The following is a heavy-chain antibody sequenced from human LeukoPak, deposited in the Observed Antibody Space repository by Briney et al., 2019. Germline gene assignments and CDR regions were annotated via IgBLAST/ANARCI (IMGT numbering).Heavy chain of an antibody. J-gene: IGHJ4*02. CDR3: AKDRRAAAGPPYYFDN. CDR2: ISGSGGRT. D-gene: IGHD6-13*01. Sequence: GGSLRLSCAASRLTFSDYAMTWVRQAPGKGLQWVSTISGSGGRTYYTDSVKGRFTVSRDNSKNTLYLQMKSLRVEDAAVYYCAKDRRAAAGPPYYFDNWGQGTLMTVSS. V-gene: IGHV3-23*01. CDR1: RLTFSDYA.